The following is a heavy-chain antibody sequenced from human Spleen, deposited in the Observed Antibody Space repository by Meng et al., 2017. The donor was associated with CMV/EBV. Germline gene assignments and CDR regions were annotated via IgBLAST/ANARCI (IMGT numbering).Heavy chain of an antibody. V-gene: IGHV1-69*05. Sequence: TFTSSSLMWVRQAPGQGLEWMGGITPVFETADYAQKFRDRVSITMDDSATTAYMEITSLGSEDTAVYFCARGPRIIVGGVIIWPLEDWGQGTLVTVSS. CDR3: ARGPRIIVGGVIIWPLED. CDR1: TFTSSS. J-gene: IGHJ4*02. D-gene: IGHD3-10*01. CDR2: ITPVFETA.